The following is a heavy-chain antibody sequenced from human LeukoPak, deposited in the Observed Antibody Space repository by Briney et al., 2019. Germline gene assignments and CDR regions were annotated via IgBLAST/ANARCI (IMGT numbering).Heavy chain of an antibody. J-gene: IGHJ4*02. V-gene: IGHV4-34*01. Sequence: SETLSLTCAVYGGSFSGYYWSWIRQPPGKGLEWIGEINHSGSTNYNPSLKSRVTISVDTSKNQFSLKLSSVTAADTAVYYCARVRITMIVVARIYYFGYWGQGTLVTVSS. CDR2: INHSGST. D-gene: IGHD3-22*01. CDR1: GGSFSGYY. CDR3: ARVRITMIVVARIYYFGY.